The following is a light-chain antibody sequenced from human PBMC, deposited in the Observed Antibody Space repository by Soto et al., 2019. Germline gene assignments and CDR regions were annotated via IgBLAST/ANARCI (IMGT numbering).Light chain of an antibody. CDR1: SSDVGGYDY. Sequence: QSALTQPASVSGSPGQSITISCTGTSSDVGGYDYVSWYQQHPGKAPKLMIYDVTNRPSGVSNRFSGSKSGNTASLTISGLQADDEADYYCISYASINTYVFGTGTKLTVL. CDR3: ISYASINTYV. V-gene: IGLV2-14*01. J-gene: IGLJ1*01. CDR2: DVT.